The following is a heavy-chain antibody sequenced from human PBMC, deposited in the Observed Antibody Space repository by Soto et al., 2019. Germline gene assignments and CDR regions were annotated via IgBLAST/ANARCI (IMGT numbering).Heavy chain of an antibody. CDR3: ASMTHSGYDPVNY. J-gene: IGHJ4*02. CDR2: ISSGGGTT. V-gene: IGHV3-74*01. CDR1: GFTFSSYW. Sequence: EGSLRLSCAASGFTFSSYWMHWVRQAPGKGLVWVSRISSGGGTTTYADAVKGRFTISRDNAKSTLYLQMNSLRAEDTAVYYCASMTHSGYDPVNYWGQGTLVTVSS. D-gene: IGHD5-12*01.